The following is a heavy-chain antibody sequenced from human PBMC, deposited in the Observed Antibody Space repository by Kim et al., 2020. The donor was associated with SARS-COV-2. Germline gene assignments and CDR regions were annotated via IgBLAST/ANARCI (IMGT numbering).Heavy chain of an antibody. D-gene: IGHD3-10*01. CDR2: INHSGST. V-gene: IGHV4-34*01. CDR1: GGSFSGYY. CDR3: ARGGFTMVRGVILPTRH. Sequence: SETLSLTCAVYGGSFSGYYWSWIRQPPGKGLEWIGEINHSGSTNYNPSLKSRVTISVDTSKNQFSLKLSSVTAADTAVYYCARGGFTMVRGVILPTRHWGQGSLVTVSS. J-gene: IGHJ4*02.